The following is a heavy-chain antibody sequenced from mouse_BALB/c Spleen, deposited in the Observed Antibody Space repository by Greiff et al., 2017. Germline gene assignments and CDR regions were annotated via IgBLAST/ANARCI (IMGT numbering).Heavy chain of an antibody. J-gene: IGHJ2*01. V-gene: IGHV5-4*02. CDR2: ISDGGSYT. CDR3: ARGGNYGFDY. D-gene: IGHD2-1*01. Sequence: EVQLVESGGGLVKPGGSLKLSCAASGFTFSDYYMYWVRQTPEKRLEWVATISDGGSYTYYPDSVKGRFTISRDNAKNNLYLQMSSLKSEDTAMYYCARGGNYGFDYWGQGTTLTVSS. CDR1: GFTFSDYY.